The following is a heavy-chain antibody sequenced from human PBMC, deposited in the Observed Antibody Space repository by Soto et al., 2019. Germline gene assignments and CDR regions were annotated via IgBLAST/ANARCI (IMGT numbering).Heavy chain of an antibody. CDR2: IIPILGIA. J-gene: IGHJ4*02. D-gene: IGHD4-17*01. V-gene: IGHV1-69*02. Sequence: SVKVSCKASGGTFSSYTISWVRQAPGQGLEWMGRIIPILGIANYAQKFQGRVTITADKSTSTAYMELSSLRSEDTAVYYCGRGGALDYGDYYFDYSGQGTLVTVSS. CDR3: GRGGALDYGDYYFDY. CDR1: GGTFSSYT.